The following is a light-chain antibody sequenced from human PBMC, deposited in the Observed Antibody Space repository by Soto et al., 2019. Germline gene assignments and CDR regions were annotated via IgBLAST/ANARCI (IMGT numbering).Light chain of an antibody. CDR3: CSYAGSNNYYV. V-gene: IGLV2-8*01. CDR1: SSDVGGYDY. Sequence: QSVLTQPPSASGSPGQSVTISCTGTSSDVGGYDYVSWYQHHPGEAPKLMFYEVSKRPSGVPDRFSGSKSGNTASLTVSGLQAEDEADYFCCSYAGSNNYYVFGTGTKVTVL. CDR2: EVS. J-gene: IGLJ1*01.